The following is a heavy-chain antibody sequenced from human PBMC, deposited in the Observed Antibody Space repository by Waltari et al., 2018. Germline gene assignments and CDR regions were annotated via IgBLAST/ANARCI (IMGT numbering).Heavy chain of an antibody. CDR1: GFTLHKAW. D-gene: IGHD6-19*01. CDR2: IKSKTDGGTT. J-gene: IGHJ4*02. V-gene: IGHV3-15*07. CDR3: TTLGYRSGWSFDY. Sequence: EVQLVESGGGLVKHGGSLKLSCEASGFTLHKAWMNWFRQAPGKGLEWVGRIKSKTDGGTTDYAAPVKGRFTISRDDSKNTLYLQMNSLKTDDTAVYYCTTLGYRSGWSFDYWGQGTLVTVSS.